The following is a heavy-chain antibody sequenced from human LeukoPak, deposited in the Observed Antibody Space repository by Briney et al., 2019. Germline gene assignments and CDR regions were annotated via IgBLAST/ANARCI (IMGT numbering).Heavy chain of an antibody. Sequence: PSETLSLTCTVSGGSISNGDYSWSWLRQPPGKGLEWIASIYYSGGTYYNPALKSRVTMSIDTSKNQFSLQLNSVTPEDTAVYYCARDLSLGRFLEWLCAFDIWGQGTMVTVSS. CDR3: ARDLSLGRFLEWLCAFDI. CDR2: IYYSGGT. D-gene: IGHD3-3*01. CDR1: GGSISNGDYS. J-gene: IGHJ3*02. V-gene: IGHV4-30-4*07.